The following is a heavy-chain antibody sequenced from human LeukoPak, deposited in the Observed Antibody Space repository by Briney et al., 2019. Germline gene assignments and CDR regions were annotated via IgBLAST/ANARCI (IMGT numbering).Heavy chain of an antibody. CDR2: IYWNDDK. J-gene: IGHJ4*02. V-gene: IGHV2-5*01. Sequence: SGPTRVNPTQTLTLTCTFSGFSSTSGVGVGWIRQPPGKALEWLALIYWNDDKRYSPSLKSRLTITKDTSKNQVVLTMTNMDPVDTATYYSAHRGGADFWSGYYDYWGQGTLVTVSS. CDR3: AHRGGADFWSGYYDY. D-gene: IGHD3-3*01. CDR1: GFSSTSGVG.